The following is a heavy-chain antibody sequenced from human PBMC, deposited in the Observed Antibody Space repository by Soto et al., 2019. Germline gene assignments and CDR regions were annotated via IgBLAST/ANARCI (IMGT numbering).Heavy chain of an antibody. Sequence: ASVKVSCKASGYTFTSYGISWVRQAPGQGLEWMGWISAYNGNTNYAQKLQGRVTMTTDTSTSTAYMELRSLRAEDTAVYYCTSSDWIWGYYYYYGMDVWGQGTTVTVSS. CDR1: GYTFTSYG. V-gene: IGHV1-18*04. D-gene: IGHD3-16*01. CDR3: TSSDWIWGYYYYYGMDV. CDR2: ISAYNGNT. J-gene: IGHJ6*02.